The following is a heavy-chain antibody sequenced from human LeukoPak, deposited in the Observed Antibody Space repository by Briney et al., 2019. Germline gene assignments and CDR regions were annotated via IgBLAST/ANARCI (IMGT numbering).Heavy chain of an antibody. CDR3: ARGDGTSYFYY. D-gene: IGHD5-24*01. J-gene: IGHJ4*02. Sequence: ASVKVSCKASGYTFTGYYIHWVRRAPGQGLEWMGWINSNGGGTNYAQKFQGRVTLTRDTSIRTLYMELSGLRSEDTAVYYCARGDGTSYFYYWGQGTLVTVSP. V-gene: IGHV1-2*02. CDR1: GYTFTGYY. CDR2: INSNGGGT.